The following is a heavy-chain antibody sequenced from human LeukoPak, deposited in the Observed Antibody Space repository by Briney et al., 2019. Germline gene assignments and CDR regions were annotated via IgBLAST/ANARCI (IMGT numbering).Heavy chain of an antibody. CDR1: GFTFSSYW. Sequence: PGGSLRLSCAAFGFTFSSYWMSWVRQAPGKGLEWVANIKQDGSEKYYVDSVKGRFTISRDNAKNSLHLQMNSLRAEDTAVYYCARDHIVVAGTFDYWGQGTLVTVSS. V-gene: IGHV3-7*01. J-gene: IGHJ4*02. CDR2: IKQDGSEK. D-gene: IGHD6-13*01. CDR3: ARDHIVVAGTFDY.